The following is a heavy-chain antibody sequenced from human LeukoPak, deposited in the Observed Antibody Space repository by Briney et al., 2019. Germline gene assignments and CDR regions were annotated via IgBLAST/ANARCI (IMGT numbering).Heavy chain of an antibody. CDR1: GYTFTSYY. CDR2: INPSGGST. CDR3: ASQPLTAADSSGYDWFDP. D-gene: IGHD3-22*01. Sequence: VASVKVSCKASGYTFTSYYMHWVRQAPGQGLEWMGIINPSGGSTSYAQKFQGRVTMTRDTSTSTVYMELSSLRSDDTAVYYCASQPLTAADSSGYDWFDPWGQGTLVTVSS. J-gene: IGHJ5*02. V-gene: IGHV1-46*01.